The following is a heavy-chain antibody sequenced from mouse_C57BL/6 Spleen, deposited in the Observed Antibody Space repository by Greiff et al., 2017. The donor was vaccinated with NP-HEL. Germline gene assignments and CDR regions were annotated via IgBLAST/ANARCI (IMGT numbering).Heavy chain of an antibody. D-gene: IGHD2-4*01. V-gene: IGHV1-22*01. Sequence: VQLKQSGPELVKPGASVKLSCKASGYTFTDYNMHWVKQSHGKSLEWIGYIYPNNGGTSYNQKFKGKATLTVNKSSSTAYMELHSLTSEDSAVYYCARAGSTVSPAIDYWGQGTTLTVSS. J-gene: IGHJ2*01. CDR3: ARAGSTVSPAIDY. CDR2: IYPNNGGT. CDR1: GYTFTDYN.